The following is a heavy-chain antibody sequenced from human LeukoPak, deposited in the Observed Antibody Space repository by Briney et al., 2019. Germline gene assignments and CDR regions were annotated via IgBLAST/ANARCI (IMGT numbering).Heavy chain of an antibody. Sequence: GESLKISCKVSGYSFTSYWIGWVRQMPGKGLEWMGIIYPGDSDTRYSPSFQGQVTISADKSISTAYLQWSSLKASDTAMYYCARRAYSSSTAYYYFDYWGQGTLVTVSS. CDR1: GYSFTSYW. J-gene: IGHJ4*02. CDR3: ARRAYSSSTAYYYFDY. V-gene: IGHV5-51*01. CDR2: IYPGDSDT. D-gene: IGHD6-6*01.